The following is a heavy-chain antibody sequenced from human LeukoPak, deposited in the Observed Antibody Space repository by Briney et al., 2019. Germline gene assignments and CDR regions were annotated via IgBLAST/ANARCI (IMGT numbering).Heavy chain of an antibody. Sequence: PGGSLRLSCAASGFTFSIYTMNWVRQAPGKGLEWISKIGSSNTTIYYADSVKGRFTISRDNAKNSLYLQMNSLRAEDTAIYYCATRGLAARVFDYWGQGTLVTVSS. V-gene: IGHV3-48*01. D-gene: IGHD6-6*01. CDR3: ATRGLAARVFDY. CDR2: IGSSNTTI. CDR1: GFTFSIYT. J-gene: IGHJ4*02.